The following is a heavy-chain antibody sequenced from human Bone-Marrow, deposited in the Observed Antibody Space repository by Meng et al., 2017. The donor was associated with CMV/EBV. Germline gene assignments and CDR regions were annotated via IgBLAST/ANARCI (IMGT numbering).Heavy chain of an antibody. CDR3: ARDPSGEYYFDY. V-gene: IGHV3-30*04. Sequence: LSLTCAASGFTFSSYAMHWVRQAPGKGLEWVAVISYDGSNKYYADSVKGRFTISRDNSKNTLYLQMNSLRAEDTAVYYCARDPSGEYYFDYWGQGHLVTCSS. J-gene: IGHJ4*02. CDR1: GFTFSSYA. D-gene: IGHD6-19*01. CDR2: ISYDGSNK.